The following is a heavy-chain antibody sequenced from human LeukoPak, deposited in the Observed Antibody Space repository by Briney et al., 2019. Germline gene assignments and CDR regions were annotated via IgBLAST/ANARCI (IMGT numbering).Heavy chain of an antibody. Sequence: GGSLRLSCAASGFTFSSYGMHWVRQAPGKGLEWVAVIWYDGSNKYYADSVKGRFTISRDNSKNTLYLQMNSLRAEDTAVYYCARTGPTWIQLYDYWGQGALVTVSS. D-gene: IGHD5-18*01. J-gene: IGHJ4*02. CDR1: GFTFSSYG. CDR2: IWYDGSNK. CDR3: ARTGPTWIQLYDY. V-gene: IGHV3-33*01.